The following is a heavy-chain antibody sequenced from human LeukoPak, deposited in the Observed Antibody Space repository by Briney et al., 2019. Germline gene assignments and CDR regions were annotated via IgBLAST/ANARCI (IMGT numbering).Heavy chain of an antibody. CDR2: ISSSGSTI. CDR1: GFTFSDYY. CDR3: ARARSDYYDSSGYYYFGAFDI. J-gene: IGHJ3*02. D-gene: IGHD3-22*01. V-gene: IGHV3-11*04. Sequence: GGSLRLSCAASGFTFSDYYMSWIRQAPGKGLEWVSYISSSGSTIYYADSVKGRFTISRDNAKNSLYLQMNSLRAEDTAVYYCARARSDYYDSSGYYYFGAFDIWGQGTMVTVSS.